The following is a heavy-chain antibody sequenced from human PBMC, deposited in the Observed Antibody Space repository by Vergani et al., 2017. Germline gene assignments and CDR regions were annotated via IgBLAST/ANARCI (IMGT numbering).Heavy chain of an antibody. V-gene: IGHV3-21*01. J-gene: IGHJ4*02. CDR3: ARDSSSPFDY. CDR2: ISSGSSYI. CDR1: GFTFISYS. Sequence: EVQLVESGGGLVKPGGSLRLSCAASGFTFISYSMNWVRQAPGKGLGGVSSISSGSSYIYYADSVKGRFTISRDNAKNSLYLQMNSLGAEDTAVYYCARDSSSPFDYWGQGTLVTVSS. D-gene: IGHD6-6*01.